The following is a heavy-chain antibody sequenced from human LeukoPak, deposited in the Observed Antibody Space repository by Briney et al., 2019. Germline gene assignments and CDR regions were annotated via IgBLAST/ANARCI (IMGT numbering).Heavy chain of an antibody. Sequence: PGASLRLSCAASGFTFRTFPMGWVRQAPGKGLEWVSAICAGGDITFYSDSVRGRFTISRDNSKETLYLQMNSLRAEDTALYYCAKSLFTSAHGSGRAFDIWGQGTMVTVSS. CDR2: ICAGGDIT. V-gene: IGHV3-23*01. D-gene: IGHD3-10*01. CDR3: AKSLFTSAHGSGRAFDI. J-gene: IGHJ3*02. CDR1: GFTFRTFP.